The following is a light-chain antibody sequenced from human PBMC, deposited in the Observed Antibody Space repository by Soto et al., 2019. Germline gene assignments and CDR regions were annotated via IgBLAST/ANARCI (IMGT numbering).Light chain of an antibody. J-gene: IGLJ3*02. V-gene: IGLV2-11*01. CDR3: CSYGGGYTPLV. CDR1: RTDVGGYNY. Sequence: QSALTQPRSVSGSPGQSVTISCTGSRTDVGGYNYVSCYQQHPGKAPKLMIYAVSERPSGVPGRFSGSKSGNTASLTISGLQAEDEADYYCCSYGGGYTPLVFGGGTQLTVL. CDR2: AVS.